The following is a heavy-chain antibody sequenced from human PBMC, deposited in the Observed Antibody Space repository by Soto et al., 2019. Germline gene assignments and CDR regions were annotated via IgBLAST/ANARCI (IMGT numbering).Heavy chain of an antibody. Sequence: GASVKVSCKASGGTFSSYAISWVRQAPGQGLEWMGGIIPIFGTANYAQKFQGRVTITADESTSTAYMELSSPRSEDTAVYYCAREVAVAGTTSFDYWGQGTLVTVSS. V-gene: IGHV1-69*13. CDR3: AREVAVAGTTSFDY. CDR2: IIPIFGTA. J-gene: IGHJ4*02. CDR1: GGTFSSYA. D-gene: IGHD6-19*01.